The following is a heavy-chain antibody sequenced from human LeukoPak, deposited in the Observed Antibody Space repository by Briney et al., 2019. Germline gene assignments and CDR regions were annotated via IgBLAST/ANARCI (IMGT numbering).Heavy chain of an antibody. CDR1: GFTFSSYW. Sequence: GGSLRLSCAASGFTFSSYWMSWVRQAPGKGLEWVANIKQDGSEKYCVDSVKGRFTISRDNAKNLLYLQMNSLRAEDTAVYYCATDFWSGYYTAHWGQGTLVTVSS. V-gene: IGHV3-7*01. CDR3: ATDFWSGYYTAH. J-gene: IGHJ4*02. D-gene: IGHD3-3*01. CDR2: IKQDGSEK.